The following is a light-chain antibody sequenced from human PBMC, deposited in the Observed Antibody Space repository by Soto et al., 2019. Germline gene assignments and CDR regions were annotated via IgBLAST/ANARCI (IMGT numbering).Light chain of an antibody. J-gene: IGKJ2*01. V-gene: IGKV3-20*01. CDR1: HTVVNDY. Sequence: FVLTQSPGSVSLSPGERATLSCRASHTVVNDYLAWYQQRPGQAPRLLLYGVSSRATGIPDRFSGSGSGTDFTLTISRLEPEDFAVYYCQHLDKFAQWTKLEIK. CDR3: QHLDK. CDR2: GVS.